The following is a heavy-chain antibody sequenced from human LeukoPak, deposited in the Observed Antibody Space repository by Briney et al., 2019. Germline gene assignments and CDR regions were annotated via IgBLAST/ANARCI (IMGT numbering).Heavy chain of an antibody. D-gene: IGHD1-20*01. Sequence: SETLSLTCAVYGGSFSGYYWSWIRQPPGKGLEWIGEINHSGSTNYNPSLKSRVTISVDTSKNQFSLKLSSVTAADTAVYYCARGYNWAVTIFDYWGQGTLVTVSS. CDR1: GGSFSGYY. CDR3: ARGYNWAVTIFDY. CDR2: INHSGST. V-gene: IGHV4-34*01. J-gene: IGHJ4*02.